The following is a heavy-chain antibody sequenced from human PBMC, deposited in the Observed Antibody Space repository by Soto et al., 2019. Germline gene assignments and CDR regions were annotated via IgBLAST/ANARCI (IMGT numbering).Heavy chain of an antibody. Sequence: VSLRLSCSVSGLTFSRYAMSWVRQAPGKGLEWVSAIINTGGDTLYSDSVKARFTISRDNFKNTLYLQMNSLRAEDAAIYYCAKASGESYPESRVFDQWGQGTRVTVSS. CDR2: IINTGGDT. J-gene: IGHJ4*02. CDR1: GLTFSRYA. CDR3: AKASGESYPESRVFDQ. V-gene: IGHV3-23*01. D-gene: IGHD1-26*01.